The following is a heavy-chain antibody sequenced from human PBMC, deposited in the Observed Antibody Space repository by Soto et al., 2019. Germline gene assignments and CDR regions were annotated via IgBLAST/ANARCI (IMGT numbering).Heavy chain of an antibody. CDR3: ARAGPSPASLYGDYSDY. CDR2: IYYSGST. V-gene: IGHV4-31*03. J-gene: IGHJ4*02. D-gene: IGHD4-17*01. CDR1: GGSISSGGYY. Sequence: ASETLSLTCTVSGGSISSGGYYWSWIRQHPGKGLEWIGYIYYSGSTYYNPSLKSRVTISVDTSKNQFSLKLSSVTAADTAVYYCARAGPSPASLYGDYSDYWGQGTLVTVSS.